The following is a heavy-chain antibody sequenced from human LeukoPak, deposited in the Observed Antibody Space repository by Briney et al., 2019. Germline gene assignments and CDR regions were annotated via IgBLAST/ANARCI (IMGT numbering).Heavy chain of an antibody. CDR1: GFTFSDYY. Sequence: PGGSLRLSCAASGFTFSDYYMSWIRQAPGKGLEWVSYISSSGSTIYYADSVKGRFTISRDNAKNSLYLQMNMLAAEHTAGYDCSRESVVEDRSNYGMDVWGQGTTVTVSS. J-gene: IGHJ6*02. CDR2: ISSSGSTI. V-gene: IGHV3-11*01. D-gene: IGHD2-21*01. CDR3: SRESVVEDRSNYGMDV.